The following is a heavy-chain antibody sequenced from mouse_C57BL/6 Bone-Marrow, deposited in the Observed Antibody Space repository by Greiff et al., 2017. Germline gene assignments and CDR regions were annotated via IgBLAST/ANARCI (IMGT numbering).Heavy chain of an antibody. CDR1: GYTFTCCW. V-gene: IGHV1-5*01. CDR2: IYPGNSDT. Sequence: VQLTESGTVLARPGASVKMSCKPSGYTFTCCWMHWVKQRPGQVLAWIGSIYPGNSDTSYIQKFKGKAKLTAVTSASTAYMELSSLTNEDSAVYYGASEDGYYFYYFDYWGQGTTLTVSS. D-gene: IGHD2-3*01. CDR3: ASEDGYYFYYFDY. J-gene: IGHJ2*01.